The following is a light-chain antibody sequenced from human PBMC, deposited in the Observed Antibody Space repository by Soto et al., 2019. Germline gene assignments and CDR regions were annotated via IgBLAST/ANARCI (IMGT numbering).Light chain of an antibody. J-gene: IGLJ3*02. CDR1: SSDVGGYIF. Sequence: QSALTQPASVSGSPGQSITISCTGTSSDVGGYIFVSWYQQHPGKAPKLIIYDVSNRPSGVSDRFSGSKTDNTASLTISGLQAEDEAVYYCKSYASSSTLVFGGGTKLTVL. V-gene: IGLV2-14*01. CDR3: KSYASSSTLV. CDR2: DVS.